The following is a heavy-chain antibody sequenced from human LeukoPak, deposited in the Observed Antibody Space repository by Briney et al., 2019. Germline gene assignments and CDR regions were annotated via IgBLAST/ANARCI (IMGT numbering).Heavy chain of an antibody. J-gene: IGHJ4*02. V-gene: IGHV3-23*01. CDR3: AGLQYYFDY. D-gene: IGHD4-11*01. CDR1: GFTFTTYA. Sequence: PGGSLRLSCAASGFTFTTYAMSWVRQAPGKGLEWVSAIIGSGGTTYYADSVKGRFSISRDNSKNTLYLQMNSLRAEDTAVYYCAGLQYYFDYWGQGTLVTVSS. CDR2: IIGSGGTT.